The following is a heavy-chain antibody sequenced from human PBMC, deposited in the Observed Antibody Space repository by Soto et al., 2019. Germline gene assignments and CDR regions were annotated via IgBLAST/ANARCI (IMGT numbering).Heavy chain of an antibody. Sequence: SETLSLTCFVYGYSITAGGYYWSWIRHHPGKGLEWIGSFYSSGSIIYNPSLRSRVSISGDTSSNQFSMSLTSVTAADTALYYCARMYSSGSGWFHPWGQGTLVTVSS. J-gene: IGHJ5*02. D-gene: IGHD6-19*01. V-gene: IGHV4-31*03. CDR3: ARMYSSGSGWFHP. CDR2: FYSSGSI. CDR1: GYSITAGGYY.